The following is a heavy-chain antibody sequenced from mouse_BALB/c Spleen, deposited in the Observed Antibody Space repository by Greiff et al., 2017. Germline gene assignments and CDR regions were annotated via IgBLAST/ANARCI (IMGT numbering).Heavy chain of an antibody. V-gene: IGHV2-9*02. J-gene: IGHJ3*01. CDR3: ARGHYDYDGPWFAY. CDR1: GFSLTSYG. Sequence: VHLVESGPGLVAPSQSLSITCTVSGFSLTSYGVHWVRQPPGKGLEWLGVIWAGGSTNYNSALMSRLSISKDNSKSQVFLKMNSLQTDDTAMYYCARGHYDYDGPWFAYWGQGTLVTVSA. D-gene: IGHD2-4*01. CDR2: IWAGGST.